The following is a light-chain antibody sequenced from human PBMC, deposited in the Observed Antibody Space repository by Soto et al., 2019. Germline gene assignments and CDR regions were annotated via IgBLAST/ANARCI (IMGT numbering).Light chain of an antibody. Sequence: EVLLTQSPGTLPLSPGERATLSCRASQSVSSYLAWYQQKPGQAPRLLMYGASTRATGIPARFSGSGSGTEFTLTISSLQPEDFATYYCIQDYNYPLTFGGGTKVDIK. CDR1: QSVSSY. V-gene: IGKV3-15*01. CDR2: GAS. CDR3: IQDYNYPLT. J-gene: IGKJ4*01.